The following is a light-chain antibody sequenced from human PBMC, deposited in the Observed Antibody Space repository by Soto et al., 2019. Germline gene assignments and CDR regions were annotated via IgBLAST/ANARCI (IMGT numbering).Light chain of an antibody. CDR3: QQFNSYLIT. Sequence: DIQMTQSPATLSASVGDRVTITFGASDSISRWLAWYQQKPGKAPKHLIYEASSLESGVPSRLSGSGSWREFTLTIIGLQPDDFAAYFCQQFNSYLITFGQGTRLEI. CDR1: DSISRW. CDR2: EAS. V-gene: IGKV1-5*01. J-gene: IGKJ5*01.